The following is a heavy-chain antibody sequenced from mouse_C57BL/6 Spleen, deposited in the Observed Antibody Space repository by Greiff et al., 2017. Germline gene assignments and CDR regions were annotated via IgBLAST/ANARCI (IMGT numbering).Heavy chain of an antibody. D-gene: IGHD2-4*01. CDR2: IYPGSGST. V-gene: IGHV1-55*01. CDR3: ARGGIYYDYDEGLWYFDV. J-gene: IGHJ1*03. CDR1: GYTFTSYW. Sequence: QVQLQQPGAELVKPGASVKMSCKASGYTFTSYWITWVKQRPGQGLEWIGDIYPGSGSTNYNEKFKSKATLTVDTSSSTAYMQLSSLTSEDSAVYYCARGGIYYDYDEGLWYFDVWGTGTTVTVAS.